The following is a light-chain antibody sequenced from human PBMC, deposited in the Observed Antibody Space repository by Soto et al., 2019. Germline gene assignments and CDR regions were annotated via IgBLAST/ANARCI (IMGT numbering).Light chain of an antibody. J-gene: IGLJ2*01. CDR3: QVWDSSTV. V-gene: IGLV3-9*01. CDR2: RDS. Sequence: SYELTQPLSVSVALGQTARITCGGNNIGSKNVHWYQQKPGQAPVLVIYRDSNRPSGIPERFSGSNSGNTATLTISRAQAGHEADYYCQVWDSSTVFGGGTKLTVL. CDR1: NIGSKN.